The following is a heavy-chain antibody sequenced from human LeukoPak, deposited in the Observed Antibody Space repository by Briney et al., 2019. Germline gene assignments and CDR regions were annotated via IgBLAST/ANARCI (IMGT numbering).Heavy chain of an antibody. CDR3: ARTRGVGDFWSGYYLDAFDI. CDR1: GYTLTELS. J-gene: IGHJ3*02. CDR2: IIPIFGTA. D-gene: IGHD3-3*01. V-gene: IGHV1-69*13. Sequence: SVKVSCKVSGYTLTELSMHWVRQAPGKGLEWMGGIIPIFGTANYAQKFQGRVTITADESTSTAYMELSSLRSEDTAVYYCARTRGVGDFWSGYYLDAFDIWGQGTMVTVSS.